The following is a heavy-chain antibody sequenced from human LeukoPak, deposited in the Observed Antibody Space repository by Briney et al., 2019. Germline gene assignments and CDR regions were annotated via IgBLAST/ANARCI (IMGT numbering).Heavy chain of an antibody. CDR2: IRYDGSNK. J-gene: IGHJ4*02. CDR1: GFTFSSYG. D-gene: IGHD2-2*01. CDR3: AKETVDIVVVQAAKRDFDY. V-gene: IGHV3-30*02. Sequence: GGSLRLSCAASGFTFSSYGMHWVRQAPGKGLEWVAFIRYDGSNKYYADSVKGRFTISRDNSKNTLYLQMNSLRAEDTAVYYCAKETVDIVVVQAAKRDFDYWGQGTLVTVSS.